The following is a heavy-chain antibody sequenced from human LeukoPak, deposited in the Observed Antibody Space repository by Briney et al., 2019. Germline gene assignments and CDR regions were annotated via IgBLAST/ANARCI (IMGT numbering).Heavy chain of an antibody. D-gene: IGHD3-10*01. CDR1: GFTFSSYA. V-gene: IGHV3-23*01. CDR2: ISGSGGST. J-gene: IGHJ4*02. CDR3: AKAYVLLWFGESEYYFDY. Sequence: GGSPRLSCAASGFTFSSYAMSWVRQAPRKGLEWVSAISGSGGSTYYADSVKGRFTISRDNSKNTLYLQMNSLRAEDTAVYYCAKAYVLLWFGESEYYFDYWGQGTLVTVSS.